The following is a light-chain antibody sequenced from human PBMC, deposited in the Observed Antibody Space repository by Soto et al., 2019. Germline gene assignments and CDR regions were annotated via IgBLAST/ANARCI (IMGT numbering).Light chain of an antibody. CDR3: CSYAGSYPHVV. CDR2: DVS. Sequence: QSALTQPRSVSGSPGQSVTISCTGTSSDVGGYNYVSWYQQHPGKAPKLMIYDVSKRPSGVPDRFSGSKSGNTASLTISGLQAEDEADYYCCSYAGSYPHVVFGGGTTVTVL. V-gene: IGLV2-11*01. CDR1: SSDVGGYNY. J-gene: IGLJ2*01.